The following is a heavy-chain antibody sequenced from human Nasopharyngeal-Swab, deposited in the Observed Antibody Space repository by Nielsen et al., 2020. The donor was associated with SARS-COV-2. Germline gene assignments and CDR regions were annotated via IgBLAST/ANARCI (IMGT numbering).Heavy chain of an antibody. CDR3: ARIGPYCSGTNCYLGGMDV. J-gene: IGHJ6*02. V-gene: IGHV4-59*13. D-gene: IGHD2-2*01. CDR2: IYYNGGT. Sequence: SETLSLTCTVSGGSISSYYWSWIRQPPGKGLEYIGYIYYNGGTNYNPSLKSRVTISVDTSKSQFSLKLSSVTAADTAVYYCARIGPYCSGTNCYLGGMDVWGQGTTLTVS. CDR1: GGSISSYY.